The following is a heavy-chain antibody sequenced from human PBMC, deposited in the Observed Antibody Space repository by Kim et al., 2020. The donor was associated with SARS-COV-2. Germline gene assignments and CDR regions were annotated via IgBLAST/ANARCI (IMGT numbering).Heavy chain of an antibody. D-gene: IGHD3-16*01. V-gene: IGHV3-48*03. J-gene: IGHJ3*02. CDR1: GFTFSSYE. Sequence: GGSLRLSCAASGFTFSSYEMNWVRQAPGKGLEWVSYISSSGSTIYYADSVKGRFTISRDNAKNSLYLQMNSLRAEDTAVYYCARDSSVWGTYDAFDIWGQGTMVTVSS. CDR3: ARDSSVWGTYDAFDI. CDR2: ISSSGSTI.